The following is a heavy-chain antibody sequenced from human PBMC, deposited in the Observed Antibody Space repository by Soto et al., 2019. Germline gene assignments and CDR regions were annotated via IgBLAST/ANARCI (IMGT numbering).Heavy chain of an antibody. CDR1: GFNFRKFA. J-gene: IGHJ2*01. Sequence: PGGSLRLSCAASGFNFRKFAMSWVRQAPGKGLEWVSGMSERSGPPLYADSVKGRFTISRDNSKSTLYLEMNNLRPEDTAVYYCAKDQDNTDYYWIFDLWGRGTPVTSPQ. CDR2: MSERSGPP. D-gene: IGHD4-17*01. V-gene: IGHV3-23*01. CDR3: AKDQDNTDYYWIFDL.